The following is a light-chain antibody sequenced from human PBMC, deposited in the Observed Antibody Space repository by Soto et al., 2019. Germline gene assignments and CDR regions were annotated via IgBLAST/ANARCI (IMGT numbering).Light chain of an antibody. CDR3: QQHFNGPIT. V-gene: IGKV3-11*01. CDR2: GAS. Sequence: EIVLTQSPATLSLSPGERATLSCRASQSISSFLAWYQKKPGQAPRLLIYGASNRATGIPARFSGSGSGTDFTLTISSLEPEGFAVYYCQQHFNGPITFGQGTRLEIK. J-gene: IGKJ5*01. CDR1: QSISSF.